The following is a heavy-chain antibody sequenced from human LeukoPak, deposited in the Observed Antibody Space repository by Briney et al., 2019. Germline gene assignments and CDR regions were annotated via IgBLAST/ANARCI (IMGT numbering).Heavy chain of an antibody. V-gene: IGHV1-46*01. D-gene: IGHD6-19*01. CDR2: ISPSGGST. CDR1: GYTFTNYY. CDR3: ARDGVAGTYYFDY. J-gene: IGHJ4*01. Sequence: ASVKVSCKASGYTFTNYYIHWVRQAPGQGLEWMGIISPSGGSTSYPQKFQGRVTITRDTSTSTVYMELSSLRSEDTAVYFCARDGVAGTYYFDYWGHGTLVTVSS.